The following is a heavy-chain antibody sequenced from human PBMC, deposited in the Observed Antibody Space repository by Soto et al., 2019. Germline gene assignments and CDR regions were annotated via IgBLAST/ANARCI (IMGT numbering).Heavy chain of an antibody. CDR3: ARLSVRDCSSTSCFVLFDY. J-gene: IGHJ4*02. D-gene: IGHD2-2*01. V-gene: IGHV4-59*08. Sequence: SETLSLTCTVSGGSISSYYWSWIRQPPGKGLEWIGYIYYSGSTNYNPSLKSRVTISVDTSKNQFSLKLSSVTAADTAVYYCARLSVRDCSSTSCFVLFDYWGQGTLVTVSS. CDR2: IYYSGST. CDR1: GGSISSYY.